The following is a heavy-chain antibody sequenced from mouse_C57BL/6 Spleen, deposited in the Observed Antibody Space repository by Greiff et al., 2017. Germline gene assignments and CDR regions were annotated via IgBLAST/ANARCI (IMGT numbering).Heavy chain of an antibody. V-gene: IGHV1-54*01. Sequence: VQLQQSGAELVRPGTSVKVSCKASGYAFTNYLIEWVKQRPGQGLEWIGVINPGSGGTNYNEKFKGKATLTADKSSSTVYMQLSSLTSEDSAVYFCARRGYDGYFRGDYWGQETSVTVSS. CDR2: INPGSGGT. J-gene: IGHJ4*01. CDR3: ARRGYDGYFRGDY. CDR1: GYAFTNYL. D-gene: IGHD2-3*01.